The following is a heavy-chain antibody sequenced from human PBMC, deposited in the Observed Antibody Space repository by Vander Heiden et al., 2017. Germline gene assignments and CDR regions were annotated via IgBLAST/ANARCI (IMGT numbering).Heavy chain of an antibody. V-gene: IGHV3-23*01. CDR1: GLTFSSYA. Sequence: EVQLLESGGGLAKPGGSLRLSCAASGLTFSSYAMTWVRQAPGQGLEWVSVISGSGGSTYYADSVKGRFTISRDNSKNTLHLQMNSLRAEDTAAYYCAKGAGGPRSAMDVWGQGTTVTVSS. CDR3: AKGAGGPRSAMDV. J-gene: IGHJ6*02. CDR2: ISGSGGST. D-gene: IGHD3-16*01.